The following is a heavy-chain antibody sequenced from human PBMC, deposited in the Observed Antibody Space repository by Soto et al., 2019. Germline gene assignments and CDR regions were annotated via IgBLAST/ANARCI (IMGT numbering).Heavy chain of an antibody. CDR3: ARHKPLWTGTPSYEFDP. CDR1: GGSISSSSYY. J-gene: IGHJ5*02. Sequence: SETLSLTCTVSGGSISSSSYYWGWIRQPPGKGLEWIGSIYYSGSTYYNPSLKSRVTISVDTSKNQFSLKLSSVTAADTAVYYCARHKPLWTGTPSYEFDPWGQGTLVTVSS. D-gene: IGHD1-1*01. CDR2: IYYSGST. V-gene: IGHV4-39*01.